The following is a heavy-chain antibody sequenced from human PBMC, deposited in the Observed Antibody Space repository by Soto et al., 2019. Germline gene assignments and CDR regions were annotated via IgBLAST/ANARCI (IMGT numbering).Heavy chain of an antibody. J-gene: IGHJ4*02. CDR2: IIPIFGTA. CDR1: GGTFSSYA. CDR3: ARETKRRVVITPSYFDY. D-gene: IGHD3-22*01. V-gene: IGHV1-69*13. Sequence: ASVKVSCKASGGTFSSYAISWVRQAPGQGLEWMGGIIPIFGTANYAQKFQGRVTITADESTSTAYMELGSLRSEDTAVYYCARETKRRVVITPSYFDYWGQGTLVTVSS.